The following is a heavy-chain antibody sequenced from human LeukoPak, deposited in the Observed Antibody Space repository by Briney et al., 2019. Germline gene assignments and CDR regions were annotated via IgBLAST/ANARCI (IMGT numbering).Heavy chain of an antibody. V-gene: IGHV1-18*01. CDR1: GYTFTYYV. D-gene: IGHD1-26*01. J-gene: IGHJ4*02. CDR3: ARGEKPYDY. Sequence: GASVTVSCTPSGYTFTYYVISWVRQAPGQGLEWMGWINAYNGNTNDAQKFQGRVTITTDTSTSTAYMELRSLRSDDTAVYYCARGEKPYDYWGQGTLVSVSS. CDR2: INAYNGNT.